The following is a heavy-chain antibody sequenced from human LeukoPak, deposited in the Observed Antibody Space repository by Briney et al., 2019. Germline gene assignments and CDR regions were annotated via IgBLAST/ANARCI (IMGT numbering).Heavy chain of an antibody. Sequence: PGRSLRLSCAASGFTFSNYGMHWVRRAPRKGLEWVVVISYDGSNKYYADSVKDRFTISRDNSKNTLYLQMNSLRAEDTAVYYCASLRARALDIWGQGTMVTVSS. CDR3: ASLRARALDI. CDR2: ISYDGSNK. J-gene: IGHJ3*02. V-gene: IGHV3-30*03. CDR1: GFTFSNYG.